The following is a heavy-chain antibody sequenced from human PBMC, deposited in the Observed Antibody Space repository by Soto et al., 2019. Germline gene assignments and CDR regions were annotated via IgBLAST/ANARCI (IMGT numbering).Heavy chain of an antibody. CDR3: ARVGATVTWYYGMDV. V-gene: IGHV3-74*01. Sequence: EVQLVESGGGLVQPGGSLRLSCAASGFTFSSYWMHWVRQAPGKGLVWVSRINSDGSSTSYADSVKGRFTIPRDNAKNTLYLQMNSLRAEDTAVYYCARVGATVTWYYGMDVWGQGTTVTVSS. CDR1: GFTFSSYW. D-gene: IGHD4-17*01. J-gene: IGHJ6*02. CDR2: INSDGSST.